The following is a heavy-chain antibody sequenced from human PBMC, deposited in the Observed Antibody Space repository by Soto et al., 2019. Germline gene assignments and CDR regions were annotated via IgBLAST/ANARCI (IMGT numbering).Heavy chain of an antibody. CDR2: ISGYNNNK. D-gene: IGHD6-13*01. CDR1: GYTFTSYG. Sequence: QIQLVQSGTEVREPGASVKVSCQASGYTFTSYGIIWVRQAPGQGLELMGWISGYNNNKNYAQKYQARVTMTTDTSTRTAYMELRSLRSDDTAVYYCARVGAIATADGDYWGQGTLVTVSS. J-gene: IGHJ4*02. CDR3: ARVGAIATADGDY. V-gene: IGHV1-18*01.